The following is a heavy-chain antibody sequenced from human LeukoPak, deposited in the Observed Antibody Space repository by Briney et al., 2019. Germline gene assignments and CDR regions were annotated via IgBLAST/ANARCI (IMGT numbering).Heavy chain of an antibody. Sequence: SETLSLTCTVSGGSISSYYWSGIRQAPGKGLEWIGYIYHSGGTNYNTSLKNRVTISVDTSKKQFSLRLSSVTAADTAVYYCARVNGDHLDYWGQGTLVTVSS. V-gene: IGHV4-59*01. CDR2: IYHSGGT. D-gene: IGHD4-17*01. CDR3: ARVNGDHLDY. CDR1: GGSISSYY. J-gene: IGHJ4*02.